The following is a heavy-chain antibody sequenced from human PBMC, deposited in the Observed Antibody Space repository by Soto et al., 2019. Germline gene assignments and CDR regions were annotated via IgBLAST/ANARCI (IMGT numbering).Heavy chain of an antibody. CDR2: ISPYNGNT. CDR1: GYTFVSYG. Sequence: QIQLVQSAAEVKKPGASVKVSCKTSGYTFVSYGISWVRQAPGQGLEWMGWISPYNGNTNFAQRFRGIVTLTTDTASDIVYMDLRSLKSDDTSGYYFAIYQNSFDSSADYDDRGQGILITVSS. D-gene: IGHD3-22*01. J-gene: IGHJ4*02. V-gene: IGHV1-18*04. CDR3: AIYQNSFDSSADYDD.